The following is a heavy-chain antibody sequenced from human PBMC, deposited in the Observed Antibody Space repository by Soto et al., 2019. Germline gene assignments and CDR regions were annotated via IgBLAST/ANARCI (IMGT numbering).Heavy chain of an antibody. V-gene: IGHV4-30-4*01. Sequence: QVQLQESGPGLVKPSQTLSLTCTVSGGSISSGDYYWSWIRQPPGKGLEWIGYIYYSGSTYYNPSLKSRVTVSVYTSKNPFSLKLSSVTVADTAVYYCARARGATYFDYWGQGTLVTVPS. D-gene: IGHD2-15*01. CDR2: IYYSGST. CDR3: ARARGATYFDY. J-gene: IGHJ4*02. CDR1: GGSISSGDYY.